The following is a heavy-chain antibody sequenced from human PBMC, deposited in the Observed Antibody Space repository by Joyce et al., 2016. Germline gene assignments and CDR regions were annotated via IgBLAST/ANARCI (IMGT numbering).Heavy chain of an antibody. V-gene: IGHV3-21*02. CDR3: ARGLGSSWYNWFDP. D-gene: IGHD6-13*01. Sequence: EVQLVESGGGLVKPGGSLRLSCAASGFNFSTYSMNWVRQAPGKGLEWVSSINRCSNYIYYADSVKGRSTISRDNAKNSLYLQMNSLRGEDTALYYCARGLGSSWYNWFDPWGQGTLVTVSS. CDR1: GFNFSTYS. CDR2: INRCSNYI. J-gene: IGHJ5*02.